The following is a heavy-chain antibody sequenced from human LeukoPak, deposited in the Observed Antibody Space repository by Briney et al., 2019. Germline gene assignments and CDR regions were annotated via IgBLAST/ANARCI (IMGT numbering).Heavy chain of an antibody. CDR1: GYIFTDYA. Sequence: ASVKVSCKASGYIFTDYAIQWVRQAPGQGLEWMGWINAGNGKTKYSQKFQGRVTITRDTSASTAYMELSGLRSDDTAVYYCARARWTSSVTTYYLDFWGQGTLVTVSS. V-gene: IGHV1-3*01. D-gene: IGHD4-17*01. CDR3: ARARWTSSVTTYYLDF. J-gene: IGHJ4*02. CDR2: INAGNGKT.